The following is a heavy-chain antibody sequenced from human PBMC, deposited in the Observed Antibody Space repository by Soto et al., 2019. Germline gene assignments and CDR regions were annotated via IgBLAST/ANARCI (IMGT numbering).Heavy chain of an antibody. CDR3: ARAQRGYCSSTCCYMTRGGYGMDV. D-gene: IGHD2-2*02. J-gene: IGHJ6*02. CDR1: GLTLDVYG. V-gene: IGHV3-20*04. Sequence: PGGSVRLSCAASGLTLDVYGISCARHAQGKGLEWVSGINWNGGSTGYADSVKGRFTISRDNAKNSLYLQMNSLRAEDTALYYCARAQRGYCSSTCCYMTRGGYGMDVRGPGTTLPGSS. CDR2: INWNGGST.